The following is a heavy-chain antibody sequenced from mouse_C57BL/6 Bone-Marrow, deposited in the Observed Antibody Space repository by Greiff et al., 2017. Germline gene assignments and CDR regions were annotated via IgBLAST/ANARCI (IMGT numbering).Heavy chain of an antibody. CDR3: ASLGGFAY. D-gene: IGHD4-1*01. V-gene: IGHV5-4*03. CDR1: GFTFSSYA. Sequence: EVKLMESGGGLVKPGGSLKLSCAASGFTFSSYAMSWVRQTPEKRLEWVATISAGGSYTYYPDNVKGRFSISRDNAKNNLYLQMSHLKSEDTAMYYCASLGGFAYWGQGTLVTVSA. J-gene: IGHJ3*01. CDR2: ISAGGSYT.